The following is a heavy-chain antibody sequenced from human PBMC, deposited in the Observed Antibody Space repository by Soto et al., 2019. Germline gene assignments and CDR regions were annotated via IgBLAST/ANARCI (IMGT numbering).Heavy chain of an antibody. V-gene: IGHV4-34*01. CDR2: INYSGST. Sequence: SETLSLTCAVYGGSFSGYYWSWIRQPPGKGLEWIGEINYSGSTNYNPSLKSRVTISVDTSKNQFSLELSSLRSEDTAVYYCARGHPFYWYSSVSLDYWGQGTLVPVSS. J-gene: IGHJ4*02. D-gene: IGHD2-15*01. CDR1: GGSFSGYY. CDR3: ARGHPFYWYSSVSLDY.